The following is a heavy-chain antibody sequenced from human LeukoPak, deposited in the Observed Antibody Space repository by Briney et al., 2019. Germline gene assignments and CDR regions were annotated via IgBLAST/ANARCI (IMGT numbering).Heavy chain of an antibody. J-gene: IGHJ4*01. CDR1: GYSFTNYW. V-gene: IGHV5-51*01. CDR3: ARGGSGWCFDY. Sequence: HGESLKISCKGSGYSFTNYWIGWVRQMPGKGLEYMGIIYTVDSDTRYSPSFQGQVTMSVDKTINTAYLQWTSLKASDTAMYYCARGGSGWCFDYWGHGSLVTVSS. D-gene: IGHD6-19*01. CDR2: IYTVDSDT.